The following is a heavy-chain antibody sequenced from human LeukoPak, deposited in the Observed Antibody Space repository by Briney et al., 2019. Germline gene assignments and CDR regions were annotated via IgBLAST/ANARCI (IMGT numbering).Heavy chain of an antibody. V-gene: IGHV4-39*07. CDR3: ARDAGHQLSRRNYYAMDV. CDR1: GGSSSSSSYC. D-gene: IGHD2-2*01. CDR2: IYYSGRT. J-gene: IGHJ6*02. Sequence: PSETLSLTCTVSGGSSSSSSYCWGWIRQPPGKGLEWIGSIYYSGRTYYNPSLKSRVSISVDTSKNQFSLKVSPVTAADTAVYYCARDAGHQLSRRNYYAMDVWGQGTTVTVSS.